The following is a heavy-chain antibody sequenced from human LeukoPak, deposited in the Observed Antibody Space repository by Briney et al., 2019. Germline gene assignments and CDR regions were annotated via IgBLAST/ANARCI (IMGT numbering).Heavy chain of an antibody. J-gene: IGHJ4*02. V-gene: IGHV4-39*01. CDR3: ARVRHSGSSALGYFDY. CDR1: GGSISSSSYY. CDR2: IYYSGSA. Sequence: SETLSLTCTVSGGSISSSSYYWGWIRQPPGKGLEWIGSIYYSGSAYYNPSLKSRVTISVDTSKNQFSLKLSSVTAADTAVYYCARVRHSGSSALGYFDYWGQGTLVTVSS. D-gene: IGHD1-26*01.